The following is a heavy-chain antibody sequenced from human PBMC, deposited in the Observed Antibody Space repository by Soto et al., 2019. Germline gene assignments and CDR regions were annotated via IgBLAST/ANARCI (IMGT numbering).Heavy chain of an antibody. CDR2: IKSNSDGETT. V-gene: IGHV3-15*01. CDR1: GFTFRNAW. D-gene: IGHD3-10*01. Sequence: EVELVESGGGLVKPGGPLTLSCEGSGFTFRNAWMSWVRQAPGKGLEWFGRIKSNSDGETTDYAVPVKGRFTISRDDLKNTFYLRMTSLKSEDTAVYYCTTGRILWFGEYTSAMDVWCQGNTVSVSS. CDR3: TTGRILWFGEYTSAMDV. J-gene: IGHJ6*02.